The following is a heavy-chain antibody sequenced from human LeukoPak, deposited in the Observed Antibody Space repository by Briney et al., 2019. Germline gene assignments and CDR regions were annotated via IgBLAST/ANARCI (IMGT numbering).Heavy chain of an antibody. V-gene: IGHV4-31*03. CDR2: IYYSGST. CDR1: GGSISSGGYY. D-gene: IGHD3-3*01. CDR3: ARERIFGVVFAFDI. Sequence: SETLSLTCTVSGGSISSGGYYWSWIRQHPGKGLEWIGYIYYSGSTYYNPSLKSRVTISVDTSKNQFSLKLSSVTAADTAVYYCARERIFGVVFAFDIWAKGQWSPSLQ. J-gene: IGHJ3*02.